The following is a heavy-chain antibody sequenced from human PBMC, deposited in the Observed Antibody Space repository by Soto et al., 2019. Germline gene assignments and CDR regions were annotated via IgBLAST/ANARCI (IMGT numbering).Heavy chain of an antibody. CDR2: LIPILGIA. Sequence: GPSVKDSCKASVATFSSYTISWVRQAPGQGLEWMGRLIPILGIANDAQKFQSRVTITADEPTSTAYMELSSLRSEDTAVYYCARDRRGKYYDILTGYNHYYYYYMDVCGKGTTVTVSS. CDR1: VATFSSYT. J-gene: IGHJ6*03. CDR3: ARDRRGKYYDILTGYNHYYYYYMDV. V-gene: IGHV1-69*04. D-gene: IGHD3-9*01.